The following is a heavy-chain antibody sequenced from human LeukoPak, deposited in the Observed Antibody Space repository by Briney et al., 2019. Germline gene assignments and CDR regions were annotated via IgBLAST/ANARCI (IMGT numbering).Heavy chain of an antibody. J-gene: IGHJ4*02. D-gene: IGHD7-27*01. V-gene: IGHV3-23*01. CDR3: AKDGGLWVSAHWGDS. CDR1: GFTFSSYT. Sequence: GGSLRLSCAASGFTFSSYTMSWVRQAPGKGLEWVSTITTSDGNTYYADSVKGRFTVSRDSSKNTLYLQMNSLRAEDTAVYYCAKDGGLWVSAHWGDSWGRGTLVTVSS. CDR2: ITTSDGNT.